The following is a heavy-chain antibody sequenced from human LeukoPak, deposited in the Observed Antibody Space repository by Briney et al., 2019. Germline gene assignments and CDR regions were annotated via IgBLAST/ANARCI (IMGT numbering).Heavy chain of an antibody. J-gene: IGHJ2*01. Sequence: GGSLRLSCAASGFTFSSYAMSWVRQAPGKGLEWVSAISGSGGSTYYADSVKGRFTISRDNSENTLYLQMNSLRAEDTAVYYCAKDSLRITMVRGVIGNWYFDLWGRGTLVTVSS. CDR2: ISGSGGST. D-gene: IGHD3-10*01. V-gene: IGHV3-23*01. CDR3: AKDSLRITMVRGVIGNWYFDL. CDR1: GFTFSSYA.